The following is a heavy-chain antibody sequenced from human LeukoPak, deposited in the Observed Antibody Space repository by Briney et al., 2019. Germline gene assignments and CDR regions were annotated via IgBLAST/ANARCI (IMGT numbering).Heavy chain of an antibody. Sequence: SETLSLTCTVSGGSISSYYWSWIRQPPGKGLEWIGEINHSGSTNYNPSLKSRVSISVDTSKNQFSLKLNSVTAADTAVYYCARAPGAAIDWGQGTLVTVSS. J-gene: IGHJ4*02. CDR2: INHSGST. V-gene: IGHV4-34*01. D-gene: IGHD2-2*01. CDR3: ARAPGAAID. CDR1: GGSISSYY.